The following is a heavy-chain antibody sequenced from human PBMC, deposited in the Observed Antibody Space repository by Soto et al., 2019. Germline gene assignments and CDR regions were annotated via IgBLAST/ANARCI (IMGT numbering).Heavy chain of an antibody. V-gene: IGHV4-34*01. CDR1: GGSFSGYY. J-gene: IGHJ4*02. D-gene: IGHD6-13*01. CDR2: INHSGST. Sequence: PSETLSLTCAVYGGSFSGYYWSWIRQPPGKGLEWIGEINHSGSTNYNPSLKSRVTISVDTSKNQFSLKLSSVTAADTAVYYCARGRYSRSWYLLWGQGTLVTVSS. CDR3: ARGRYSRSWYLL.